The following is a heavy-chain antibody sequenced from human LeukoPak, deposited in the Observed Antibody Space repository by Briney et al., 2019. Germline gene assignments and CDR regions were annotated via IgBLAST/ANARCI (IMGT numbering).Heavy chain of an antibody. CDR2: INPSGGST. CDR3: ARDGVAGVYYFDY. D-gene: IGHD6-19*01. Sequence: ASVKVSCKASGHTFTSYYMHWVRQAPGQGLEWMGIINPSGGSTNYAQKFQGRVTMTRDMSTSTVYMELSSLRSEDTAVYYCARDGVAGVYYFDYRGQGTLVTVSS. J-gene: IGHJ4*02. V-gene: IGHV1-46*01. CDR1: GHTFTSYY.